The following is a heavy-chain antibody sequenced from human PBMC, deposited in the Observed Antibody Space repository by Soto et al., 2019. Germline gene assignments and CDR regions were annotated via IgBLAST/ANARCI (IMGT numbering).Heavy chain of an antibody. CDR3: ATGVTYYDFWSGQPGYGMDV. D-gene: IGHD3-3*01. CDR1: GGSISSGDYY. CDR2: IYYSGPT. Sequence: SETLSLTCTVSGGSISSGDYYWSWIRQPPGKGLEWIGYIYYSGPTYYNPSLKSRVTISVYTSKNQFSLKLSSVTAADTAVYYFATGVTYYDFWSGQPGYGMDVWGQGTTVTVSS. V-gene: IGHV4-30-4*01. J-gene: IGHJ6*02.